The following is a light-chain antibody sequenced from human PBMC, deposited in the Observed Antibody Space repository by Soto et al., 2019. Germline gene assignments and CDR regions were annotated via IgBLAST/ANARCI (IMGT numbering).Light chain of an antibody. CDR2: YDS. Sequence: SYELTQPPSVSVSPGKTARITCGGNNIGSKSVHWYQQKPGQAPVLVIYYDSDRPSGIPERFSGFNSGNTATLTISTVEAGDEADYYCQVWDSSSDHVVFGGGTKLTVL. V-gene: IGLV3-21*04. CDR3: QVWDSSSDHVV. CDR1: NIGSKS. J-gene: IGLJ2*01.